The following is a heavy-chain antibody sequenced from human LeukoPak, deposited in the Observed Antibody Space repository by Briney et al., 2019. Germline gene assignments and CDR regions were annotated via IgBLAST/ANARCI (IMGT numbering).Heavy chain of an antibody. CDR3: ARVVEYCGGGSCYYFDY. Sequence: ASVKASCKASGYTFTGYYMHWVRQAPGQGLEWMGRINPNSGGTNYAQKFQGRVTMTRDTSISTAYMELSRLRSDDTAVYYCARVVEYCGGGSCYYFDYWGQGTLVTVSS. D-gene: IGHD2-15*01. CDR1: GYTFTGYY. J-gene: IGHJ4*02. V-gene: IGHV1-2*06. CDR2: INPNSGGT.